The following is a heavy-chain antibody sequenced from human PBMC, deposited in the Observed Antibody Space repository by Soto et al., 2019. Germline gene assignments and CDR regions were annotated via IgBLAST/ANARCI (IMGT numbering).Heavy chain of an antibody. V-gene: IGHV3-21*01. Sequence: EVQLVESGGGVVKPGGSLRLSCAASGFTFTRYSMNWVRQAPGKGLEWVSSISSTTNYIYYGDSMKGRFTISRDNTKKSLYLEMNSLRAEDTAVYYCARESEELTSNFDYWGQGTLVTVSS. CDR2: ISSTTNYI. D-gene: IGHD1-7*01. CDR3: ARESEELTSNFDY. CDR1: GFTFTRYS. J-gene: IGHJ4*02.